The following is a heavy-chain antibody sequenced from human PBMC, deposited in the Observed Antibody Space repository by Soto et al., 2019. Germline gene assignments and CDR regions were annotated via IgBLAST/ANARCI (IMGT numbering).Heavy chain of an antibody. V-gene: IGHV6-1*01. CDR2: TYYRSKWYN. Sequence: PSQTLSLTCVISGDSVSSNSAAWNWIRQSPSRGLEWLGRTYYRSKWYNDYAVSVKSRITINPDTSKNQFSLQLNSVTPEDTAVYYCARGGCSSTSCRTPYYYYYMDVWGKGTTVTVSS. CDR3: ARGGCSSTSCRTPYYYYYMDV. J-gene: IGHJ6*03. D-gene: IGHD2-2*01. CDR1: GDSVSSNSAA.